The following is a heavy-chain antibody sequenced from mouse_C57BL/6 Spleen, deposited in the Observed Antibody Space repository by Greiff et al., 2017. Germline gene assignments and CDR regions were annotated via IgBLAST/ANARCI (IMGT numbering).Heavy chain of an antibody. V-gene: IGHV1-76*01. D-gene: IGHD1-1*01. J-gene: IGHJ2*01. CDR1: GYTFTDYY. CDR2: IYPGSGNT. CDR3: ASGYYGSSSYFDY. Sequence: VKLMESGAELVRPGASVKLSCKASGYTFTDYYINWVKQRPGQGLEWIARIYPGSGNTYYNEKFKGKATLTAEKSSSTAYMQLSSLTSEDSAVYFCASGYYGSSSYFDYWGQGTTLTVSS.